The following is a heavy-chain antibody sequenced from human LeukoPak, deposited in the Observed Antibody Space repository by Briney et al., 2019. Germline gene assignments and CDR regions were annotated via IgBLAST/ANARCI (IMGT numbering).Heavy chain of an antibody. CDR2: IWYDGSNK. CDR3: ARNDKGNSYGYSIDY. CDR1: GFTFSSHG. D-gene: IGHD5-18*01. V-gene: IGHV3-33*01. Sequence: SGRSLRLPCAASGFTFSSHGMHWVRQAPGKGLEWVAVIWYDGSNKYYADSVKGRFTISRGNSKNTLYLQMNSLRAEDTAVYYCARNDKGNSYGYSIDYWGQGTLVTVSS. J-gene: IGHJ4*02.